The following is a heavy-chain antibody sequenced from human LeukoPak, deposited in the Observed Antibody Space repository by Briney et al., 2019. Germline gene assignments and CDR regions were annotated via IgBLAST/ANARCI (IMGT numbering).Heavy chain of an antibody. CDR3: AKGVATMGGGASFFDY. CDR1: GFTFSSYA. CDR2: ISGSGGST. D-gene: IGHD3-16*01. V-gene: IGHV3-23*01. J-gene: IGHJ4*02. Sequence: PGGSLRLSCAASGFTFSSYAMSWVRQAPGKGLEWVSAISGSGGSTYYADSVKGRFTISRDNSKNTLYLQMNSLRAEDTAVYYCAKGVATMGGGASFFDYWGQGTLVTVSS.